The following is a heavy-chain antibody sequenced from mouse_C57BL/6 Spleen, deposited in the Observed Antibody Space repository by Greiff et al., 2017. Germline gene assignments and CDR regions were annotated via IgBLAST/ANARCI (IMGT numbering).Heavy chain of an antibody. J-gene: IGHJ3*01. CDR1: GYTFTSYW. D-gene: IGHD1-1*01. CDR3: ARSPNHYYGSSYWFAY. V-gene: IGHV1-53*01. CDR2: INPSNGGT. Sequence: VQLQQPGTELVKPGASGYTFTSYWMHWVKQRPGQGLEWIGNINPSNGGTNYNEKFKSKATLTVDKSSSTAYMQLSSLTSEDSAVYYCARSPNHYYGSSYWFAYWGQGTLVTVSA.